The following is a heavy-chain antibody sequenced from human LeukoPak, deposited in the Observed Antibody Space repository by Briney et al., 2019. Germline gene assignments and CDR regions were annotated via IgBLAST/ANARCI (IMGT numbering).Heavy chain of an antibody. CDR3: AKDRYDFWSGYTRTSYYCMDV. Sequence: GGSLRLSCAASGFTFSNYGMSWVRQAPGKGLEWVSAISGSGGNTYYADSVRGRFTISRDNSKNTLYLQMNSLRAEDTAVYYCAKDRYDFWSGYTRTSYYCMDVWGKGTTVTVS. CDR1: GFTFSNYG. J-gene: IGHJ6*03. V-gene: IGHV3-23*01. D-gene: IGHD3-3*01. CDR2: ISGSGGNT.